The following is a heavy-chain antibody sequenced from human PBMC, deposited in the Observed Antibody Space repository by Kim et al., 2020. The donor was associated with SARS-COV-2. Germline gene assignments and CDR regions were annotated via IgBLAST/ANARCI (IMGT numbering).Heavy chain of an antibody. J-gene: IGHJ4*02. V-gene: IGHV1-18*01. D-gene: IGHD2-8*01. Sequence: ASVKVSCKASGYTFTSYGISWVRQAPGQGLEWMGWISAYNGNTNYAQKLQGRVTMTTDTSTSTAYMELRSLRSDDTAVYYCARAPPRRQSSPTYCTNGVCQVDFDYWGQGTLVTVSS. CDR1: GYTFTSYG. CDR3: ARAPPRRQSSPTYCTNGVCQVDFDY. CDR2: ISAYNGNT.